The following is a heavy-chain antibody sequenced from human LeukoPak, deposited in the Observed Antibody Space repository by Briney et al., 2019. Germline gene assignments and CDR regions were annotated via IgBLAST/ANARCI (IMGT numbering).Heavy chain of an antibody. CDR1: GYTFTSHG. V-gene: IGHV1-2*06. CDR2: INPNSGGT. Sequence: ASVKVSCKASGYTFTSHGISWVRQAPGQGLEWMGRINPNSGGTNYAQKFQGRVTMTRDTSISTAYMELSRLRSDDTAVYYCARRGDCTNGVCYEKFDYWGQGTLVTVSS. CDR3: ARRGDCTNGVCYEKFDY. J-gene: IGHJ4*02. D-gene: IGHD2-8*01.